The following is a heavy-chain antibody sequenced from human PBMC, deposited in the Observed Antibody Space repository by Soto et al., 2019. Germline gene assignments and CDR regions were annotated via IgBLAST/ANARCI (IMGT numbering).Heavy chain of an antibody. CDR1: GFTFSDYY. CDR2: ISSRGSSI. J-gene: IGHJ6*02. D-gene: IGHD3-3*01. CDR3: ARGYYDFWSGYYISPYGMDV. V-gene: IGHV3-11*01. Sequence: GSLILSCAVSGFTFSDYYMSWIRQAPGKGLEWVSYISSRGSSIYYADSVEGRFTISRDNAKNSLYLQMNGLRAEDTAVYYCARGYYDFWSGYYISPYGMDVWGQGTTVTVSS.